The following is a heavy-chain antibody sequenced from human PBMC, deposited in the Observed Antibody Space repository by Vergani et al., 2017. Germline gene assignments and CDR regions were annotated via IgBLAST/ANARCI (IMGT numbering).Heavy chain of an antibody. CDR3: ARQNSSYQGAFDI. Sequence: EVKMVKGGEEVKTPGESLKISCKGSGYSFTSYWIGWVRQMPGKGLEWMGIIYPGDSDTSYSPSFQGQVTISADKSISTAYLQWSSLKASDTAMYYCARQNSSYQGAFDIWGQGTMVTVSS. J-gene: IGHJ3*02. CDR1: GYSFTSYW. CDR2: IYPGDSDT. V-gene: IGHV5-51*01. D-gene: IGHD6-13*01.